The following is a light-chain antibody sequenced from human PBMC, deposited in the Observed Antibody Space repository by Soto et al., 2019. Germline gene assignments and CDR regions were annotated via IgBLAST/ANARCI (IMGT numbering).Light chain of an antibody. CDR2: DVR. CDR3: FSSSTKLSRHV. V-gene: IGLV2-14*03. Sequence: QSALTQPASVSGSPGQSITISCTGTSSDLGTYNYVSWYQQYPDKAPKLIIYDVRNRPSEVSDRFSGSKSGDTASLIISGLQAEDEDDYYCFSSSTKLSRHVLGTGTKLTVL. CDR1: SSDLGTYNY. J-gene: IGLJ1*01.